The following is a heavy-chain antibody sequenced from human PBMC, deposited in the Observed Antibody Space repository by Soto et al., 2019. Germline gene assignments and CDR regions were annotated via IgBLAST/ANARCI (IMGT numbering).Heavy chain of an antibody. V-gene: IGHV3-23*01. CDR1: GFTFGSYA. CDR2: ISGSGGST. D-gene: IGHD3-22*01. CDR3: AKVNSFSCYYYPDPFSI. J-gene: IGHJ3*02. Sequence: PGGSLRISCAASGFTFGSYAMSWVRQAPGKGLEWVSAISGSGGSTYYADSVKGRFTISRDNSKNTLYLQMNSLRAEDTAVYYCAKVNSFSCYYYPDPFSIWGQGTTVPVSS.